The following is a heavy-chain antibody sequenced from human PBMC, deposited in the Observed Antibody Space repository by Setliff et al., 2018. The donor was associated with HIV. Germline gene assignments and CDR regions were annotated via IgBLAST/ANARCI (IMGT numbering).Heavy chain of an antibody. Sequence: GGSLRLSCAASGFTFDDYTMHWVRQAPGKGLEWVSLISWDGGSTYYADSVKGRFTVSRDNSNNSLYLQMNSLRTEDTALYYCAKDISYFGSGSYYLPDYWGQGTLVTVSS. D-gene: IGHD3-10*01. CDR2: ISWDGGST. CDR3: AKDISYFGSGSYYLPDY. J-gene: IGHJ4*02. CDR1: GFTFDDYT. V-gene: IGHV3-43*01.